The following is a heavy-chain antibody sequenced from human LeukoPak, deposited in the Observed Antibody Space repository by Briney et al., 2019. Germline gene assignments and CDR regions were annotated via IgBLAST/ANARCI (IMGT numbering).Heavy chain of an antibody. CDR1: GYTFTSYA. D-gene: IGHD6-19*01. Sequence: AASVTVSCKASGYTFTSYAMTWVRQAPGQGLEWMGWINTNTGNPTYAQGFTGRFVFSLDTSVSTAYLQISSLKAEDTAVYYCARGWRAIAVAGNLGYWGQGTLVTVSS. CDR3: ARGWRAIAVAGNLGY. V-gene: IGHV7-4-1*02. J-gene: IGHJ4*02. CDR2: INTNTGNP.